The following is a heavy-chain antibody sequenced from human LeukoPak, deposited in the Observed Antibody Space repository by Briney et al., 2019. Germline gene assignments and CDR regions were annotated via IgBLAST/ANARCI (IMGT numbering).Heavy chain of an antibody. CDR2: ISSSSSYI. CDR1: GFTFSSYS. V-gene: IGHV3-21*01. J-gene: IGHJ4*02. CDR3: AGLDGSGTS. Sequence: KSGRSLRLSCAASGFTFSSYSMNWVRQAPGKGLEWVSSISSSSSYIYYADSVKGRFTISRDNAKNSLYLQMNSLRAEDTAVYYCAGLDGSGTSWGQGTLVTVSS. D-gene: IGHD3-10*01.